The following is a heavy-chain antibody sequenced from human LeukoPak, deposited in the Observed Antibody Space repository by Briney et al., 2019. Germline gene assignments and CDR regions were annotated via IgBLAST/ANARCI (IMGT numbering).Heavy chain of an antibody. CDR3: ASWGIAARRYNY. D-gene: IGHD6-6*01. V-gene: IGHV4-59*12. CDR1: GGSISSYY. J-gene: IGHJ4*02. Sequence: SETLSLTCTVSGGSISSYYWSWIRQPPGKGLEWIGYIYHSGSTYYNPSLKSRVTISVDRSKNQFSLKLSSVTAADTAVYYCASWGIAARRYNYWGQGTLVTVSS. CDR2: IYHSGST.